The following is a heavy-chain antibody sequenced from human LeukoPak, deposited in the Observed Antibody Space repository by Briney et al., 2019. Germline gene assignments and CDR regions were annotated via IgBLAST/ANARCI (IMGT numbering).Heavy chain of an antibody. V-gene: IGHV1-46*01. D-gene: IGHD4-17*01. CDR1: GYTFTSYY. Sequence: ASVKVSCKASGYTFTSYYVHWVRQAPGEGLEWMGIINPSGGSTSYAQKFQGRVTMTRDMSTSTVYMELSSLRSDDMSIYYCAREGRYGEYVDYWGQGTPVTVSS. J-gene: IGHJ4*02. CDR2: INPSGGST. CDR3: AREGRYGEYVDY.